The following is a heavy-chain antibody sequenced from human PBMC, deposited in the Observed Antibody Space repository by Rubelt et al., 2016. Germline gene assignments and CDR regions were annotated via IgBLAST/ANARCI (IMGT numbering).Heavy chain of an antibody. CDR3: AIPGYSYGTSDY. D-gene: IGHD5-18*01. J-gene: IGHJ4*02. V-gene: IGHV3-48*04. CDR2: IGSSGSTI. CDR1: GFTFSSNS. Sequence: EVHLVESGGGLVQPGGSLRLSCAASGFTFSSNSMNWVRQAPGKGLEWVSYIGSSGSTIYYADSVKGRFTISRDNAKNSLYLQMNSLRAEDTAVYYCAIPGYSYGTSDYWGQGTLVTVSS.